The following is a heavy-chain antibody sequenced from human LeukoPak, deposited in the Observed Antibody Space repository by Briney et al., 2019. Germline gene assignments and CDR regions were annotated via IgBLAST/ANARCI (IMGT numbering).Heavy chain of an antibody. D-gene: IGHD3-3*01. Sequence: VKPSETLSLTCPVSGGSISSSSYYWGWIRQPPGKGLEWIGSIYYSGSTYYNPSLKSRVTISVDTSKNQFSLKLSSVTAADTAVYYCWSRMVIFGVVDIDYWGQGTLVTVSS. CDR1: GGSISSSSYY. CDR3: WSRMVIFGVVDIDY. V-gene: IGHV4-39*07. J-gene: IGHJ4*02. CDR2: IYYSGST.